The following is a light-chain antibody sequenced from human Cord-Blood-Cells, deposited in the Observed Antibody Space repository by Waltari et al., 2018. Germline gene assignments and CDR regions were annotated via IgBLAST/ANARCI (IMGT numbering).Light chain of an antibody. CDR3: SSYTSSSWV. V-gene: IGLV2-14*03. CDR2: DVS. J-gene: IGLJ3*02. CDR1: SSDVGGYNY. Sequence: QSALTQPASVSGSPGQSITISCTGTSSDVGGYNYVSWYQHHPGKAPTPMIYDVSKRPSGVSNRFSGSKSGNTASLTISGLQAEDEADYYCSSYTSSSWVFGGGTKLTVL.